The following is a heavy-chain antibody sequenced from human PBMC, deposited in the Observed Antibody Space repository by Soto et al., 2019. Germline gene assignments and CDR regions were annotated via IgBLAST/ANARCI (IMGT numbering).Heavy chain of an antibody. CDR2: IIPIFGTA. D-gene: IGHD3-22*01. CDR1: GGTFSSYA. J-gene: IGHJ4*02. Sequence: SVKVSCKASGGTFSSYAISWVRQAPGQGLEWMGGIIPIFGTANYAQKFQGRVTITADESTSTAYMELSSLRSEDTAVYYCARSEHYYDSSGYYYGVDYWRQGILVTFSS. CDR3: ARSEHYYDSSGYYYGVDY. V-gene: IGHV1-69*13.